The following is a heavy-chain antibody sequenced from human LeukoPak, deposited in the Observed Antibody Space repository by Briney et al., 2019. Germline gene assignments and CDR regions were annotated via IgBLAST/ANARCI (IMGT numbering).Heavy chain of an antibody. D-gene: IGHD2-2*01. J-gene: IGHJ5*02. CDR2: INTNTGHP. CDR3: ARPAAFCSRTSCSPEWLDP. CDR1: GYTFSNYA. V-gene: IGHV7-4-1*02. Sequence: ASVKVSCKASGYTFSNYAMNWVRQAPGQGLEWMGWINTNTGHPTSAQGFTGRFVFSLDTSVSTAYLQINSLKTEDTAVYYCARPAAFCSRTSCSPEWLDPWGQGTLVTVSS.